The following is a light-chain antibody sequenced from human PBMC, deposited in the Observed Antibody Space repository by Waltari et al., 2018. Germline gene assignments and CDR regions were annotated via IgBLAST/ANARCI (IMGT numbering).Light chain of an antibody. CDR2: RAS. CDR3: QQGSSYPFN. J-gene: IGKJ2*01. V-gene: IGKV1-39*01. CDR1: QDIGNN. Sequence: DIPMTQSPSSLSASVGDTVTISCQASQDIGNNLNWYQQKPGKAPELLIYRASTLQSGTPSRFRGSGSGTDFALTISRLQPEDFVTYYCQQGSSYPFNFGQGS.